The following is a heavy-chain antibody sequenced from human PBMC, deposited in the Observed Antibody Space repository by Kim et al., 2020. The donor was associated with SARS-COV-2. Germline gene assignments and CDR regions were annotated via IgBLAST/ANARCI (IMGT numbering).Heavy chain of an antibody. J-gene: IGHJ6*02. CDR2: INPNSGGT. CDR3: AIEYSISNYYYGMDV. V-gene: IGHV1-2*06. CDR1: GYTFTGYY. Sequence: ASVKVSCKASGYTFTGYYMHWVRQAPGQGLEWMGRINPNSGGTNYAQKFQGRVTMTRDTSISTAYMELSRLRSDDTAVYYCAIEYSISNYYYGMDVWGQGTTVTVSS. D-gene: IGHD6-6*01.